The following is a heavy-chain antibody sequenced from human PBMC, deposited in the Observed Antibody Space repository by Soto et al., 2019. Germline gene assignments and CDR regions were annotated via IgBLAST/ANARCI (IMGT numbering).Heavy chain of an antibody. J-gene: IGHJ4*02. V-gene: IGHV4-61*01. D-gene: IGHD3-10*01. CDR3: ARKGYGSGTIDY. CDR1: GGTVSSGSCY. CDR2: IYYSVTT. Sequence: QVQLQESGPGLVKPSETLSLTCTVSGGTVSSGSCYWSWLRQPPGQGLEWNGYIYYSVTTNYNPSLKTRVTLSVDTSTKQFSLKLSSVTAAETAVYYCARKGYGSGTIDYWGQGTLVTVSS.